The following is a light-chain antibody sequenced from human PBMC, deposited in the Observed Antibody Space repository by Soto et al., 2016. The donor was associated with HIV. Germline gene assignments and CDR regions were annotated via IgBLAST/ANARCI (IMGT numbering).Light chain of an antibody. CDR3: QRYDNLPIT. CDR1: QDINSY. CDR2: DAS. V-gene: IGKV1-33*01. J-gene: IGKJ5*01. Sequence: DIQLTQSPSSLSASVGDRVTITCQASQDINSYLNWYQQKSGKAPKLLIYDASNLETGVPSRFSGSGSGTYFTFTITSLQSEDIATYYCQRYDNLPITFGQGTRLVI.